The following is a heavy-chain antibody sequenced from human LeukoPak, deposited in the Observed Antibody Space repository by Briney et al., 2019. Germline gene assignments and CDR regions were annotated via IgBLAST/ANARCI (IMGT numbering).Heavy chain of an antibody. V-gene: IGHV4-34*01. CDR1: GGSFSGYY. D-gene: IGHD3-10*01. CDR3: ARSMVRGVDY. J-gene: IGHJ4*02. Sequence: HSETLSLTCAVYGGSFSGYYWSWIRQPPGKGLEWIGEINHSGSTNYNPSLKSRVTISVDTSKDQFPLKLSSVTAADTAVYYCARSMVRGVDYWGQGTLVTVSS. CDR2: INHSGST.